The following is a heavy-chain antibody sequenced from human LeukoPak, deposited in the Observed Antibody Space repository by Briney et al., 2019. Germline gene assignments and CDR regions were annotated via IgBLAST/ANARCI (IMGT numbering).Heavy chain of an antibody. J-gene: IGHJ5*02. CDR3: ARDPSGSYSWFDP. CDR2: ISGNSSTI. V-gene: IGHV3-48*01. D-gene: IGHD1-26*01. Sequence: QSGGSLRLSCAASGFTFSSYCMTWVRQAPGKGLEWVSYISGNSSTIYYADSVKGRFTISRDNAKNSLYLQMNSLRVEDTAFYYCARDPSGSYSWFDPWGQGTLVTVSS. CDR1: GFTFSSYC.